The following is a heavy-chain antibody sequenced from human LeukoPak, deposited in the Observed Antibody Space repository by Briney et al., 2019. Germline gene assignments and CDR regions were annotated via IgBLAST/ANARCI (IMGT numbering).Heavy chain of an antibody. V-gene: IGHV4-61*02. CDR1: GGSISSGSYY. CDR2: IYTSGST. Sequence: SETLSLTCTVSGGSISSGSYYWSWIRQPAGKGLEWIGRIYTSGSTNYNPSLKSRVTISVDTSKNQFSLRLSSVTAADTAVYYCARIPYSYGPREYWGQGTLVTVSS. CDR3: ARIPYSYGPREY. D-gene: IGHD5-18*01. J-gene: IGHJ4*02.